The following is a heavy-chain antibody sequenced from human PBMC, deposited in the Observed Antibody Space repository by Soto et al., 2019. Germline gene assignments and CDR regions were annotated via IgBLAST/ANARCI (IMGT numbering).Heavy chain of an antibody. Sequence: ETLSLTFSFYSGSLSGYYWSWIRQPPVKGLEWIGEISPSGTTNYSPSLKSRVSISVDTSKNQFSLNLTSLTAADTAVYYCARAPKVSGSAQTRPDFWGQGSLVTVSP. CDR2: ISPSGTT. CDR1: SGSLSGYY. CDR3: ARAPKVSGSAQTRPDF. D-gene: IGHD6-6*01. V-gene: IGHV4-34*01. J-gene: IGHJ4*02.